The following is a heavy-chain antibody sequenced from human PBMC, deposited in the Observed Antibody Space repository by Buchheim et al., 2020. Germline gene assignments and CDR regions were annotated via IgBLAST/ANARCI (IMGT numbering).Heavy chain of an antibody. CDR2: ISYDGSNK. CDR1: GFTFSSYA. J-gene: IGHJ4*02. V-gene: IGHV3-30*04. CDR3: KGRGSPPYYDYIWGSYRYTGWLDY. Sequence: QVQLVESGGGVVQPGRSLRLSCAASGFTFSSYAMHWVRQAPGKGLEWVAVISYDGSNKYYADSVKGRFTISRDNSKNTLYLQMNSLRAEDTAVYYCKGRGSPPYYDYIWGSYRYTGWLDYWGQGTL. D-gene: IGHD3-16*02.